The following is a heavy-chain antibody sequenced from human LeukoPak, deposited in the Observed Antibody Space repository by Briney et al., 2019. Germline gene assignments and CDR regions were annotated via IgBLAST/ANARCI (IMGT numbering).Heavy chain of an antibody. J-gene: IGHJ4*02. CDR3: ARLYSSSCFFDY. CDR2: IYYIGIT. Sequence: SETLSLTCTLSGGYISSSSYYWGWIRQPPGKGLEWIGNIYYIGITYYNPSLKSRVTISVDTSKNQFSLKLNSVTAADTAVYYCARLYSSSCFFDYWGQGTLVTVCS. CDR1: GGYISSSSYY. D-gene: IGHD6-13*01. V-gene: IGHV4-39*01.